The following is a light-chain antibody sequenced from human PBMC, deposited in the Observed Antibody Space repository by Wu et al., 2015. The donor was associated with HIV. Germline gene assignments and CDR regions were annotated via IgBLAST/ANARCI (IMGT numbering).Light chain of an antibody. CDR2: DVS. V-gene: IGKV3-20*01. CDR1: QNVGSSD. Sequence: EIVLTQSPGTLSLSPGERATLSCRASQNVGSSDLAWYQQKPGQTPRLLIYDVSSRAIGIPDRFSGSGSGRDFTLTIRRLEPEDFAVYYCQQYSSSTWTFGQGTKVEIK. J-gene: IGKJ1*01. CDR3: QQYSSSTWT.